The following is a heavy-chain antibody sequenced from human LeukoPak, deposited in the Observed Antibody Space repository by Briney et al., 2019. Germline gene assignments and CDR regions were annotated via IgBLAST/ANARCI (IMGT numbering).Heavy chain of an antibody. D-gene: IGHD2-15*01. Sequence: GGSLRLSCVASGFAFDEYTFNWVRQAPGKGLEWVSSISSSSSYIYYADSVKGRFTISRDNAKNSLYLQMNSLRAEDTAVYYCARDSGCSGGSCYMNPFGYYYYYMDVWGKGTTVTVSS. CDR1: GFAFDEYT. V-gene: IGHV3-21*01. CDR3: ARDSGCSGGSCYMNPFGYYYYYMDV. J-gene: IGHJ6*03. CDR2: ISSSSSYI.